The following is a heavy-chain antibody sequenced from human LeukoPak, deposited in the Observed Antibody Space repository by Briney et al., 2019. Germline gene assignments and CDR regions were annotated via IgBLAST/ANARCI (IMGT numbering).Heavy chain of an antibody. CDR1: GLTFSTYD. D-gene: IGHD3-10*01. V-gene: IGHV3-13*01. J-gene: IGHJ4*02. CDR3: VRGIVRRGYFDY. Sequence: GGSLRLSCAASGLTFSTYDIHWVRQTTGRGLEWVSAIGTAGDTYYVDSVKGRFTISRENAKNSLYLQMNSLRAGDTAVYYCVRGIVRRGYFDYWGQGALVTVSS. CDR2: IGTAGDT.